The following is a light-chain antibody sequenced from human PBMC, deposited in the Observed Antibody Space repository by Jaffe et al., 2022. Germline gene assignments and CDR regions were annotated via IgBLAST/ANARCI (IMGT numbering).Light chain of an antibody. Sequence: EIVMTQSPATLSVSPGERATLFCRASQSVNSDLAWYQQKPGQAPRLLIHDASTRATGVPARFSGSGSGTEFSLTISSLQSEDFAVYYCQQYYDWPPLTFGGGTKVEIK. CDR1: QSVNSD. CDR3: QQYYDWPPLT. V-gene: IGKV3-15*01. J-gene: IGKJ4*01. CDR2: DAS.